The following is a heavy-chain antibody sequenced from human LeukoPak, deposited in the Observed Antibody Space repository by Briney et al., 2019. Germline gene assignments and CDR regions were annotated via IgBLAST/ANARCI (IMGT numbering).Heavy chain of an antibody. CDR1: GYTFTGYY. D-gene: IGHD2-15*01. CDR2: MNPNSGNT. J-gene: IGHJ5*02. CDR3: AREVVVAATNWFDP. V-gene: IGHV1-8*02. Sequence: VASVKVSCKASGYTFTGYYMHWVRQATGQGLEWMGWMNPNSGNTGYAQKFQGRVTMTRNTSISTAYMELSSLRSEDTAVYYCAREVVVAATNWFDPWGQGTLVTVSS.